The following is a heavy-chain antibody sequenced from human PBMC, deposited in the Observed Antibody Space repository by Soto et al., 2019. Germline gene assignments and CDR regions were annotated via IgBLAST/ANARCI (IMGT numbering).Heavy chain of an antibody. J-gene: IGHJ6*02. D-gene: IGHD3-10*01. CDR3: ARAILGGNCYYYGIDV. Sequence: GGSLRLSCAASGFTFSSYWMSWVRQAPGKGLEWVANIKQDGSEKYYVDSVKGRFTISRDNAKNSLYLQMNSLRAEDTAVYYCARAILGGNCYYYGIDVWGQGTTVTVSS. CDR2: IKQDGSEK. V-gene: IGHV3-7*01. CDR1: GFTFSSYW.